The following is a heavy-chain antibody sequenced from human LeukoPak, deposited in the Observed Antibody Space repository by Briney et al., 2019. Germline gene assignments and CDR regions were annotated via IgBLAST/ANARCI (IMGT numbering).Heavy chain of an antibody. CDR3: ASLKEMATDHDAFDI. Sequence: PSETLSLTCAVYGGSFSGYYWSWIRQPPGKGLEWIGEINHSGSTNYNPSLKSRVTISVDTSKNQFSLKLSSVTAADTAVYYCASLKEMATDHDAFDIWGQGTMVTVSS. V-gene: IGHV4-34*01. D-gene: IGHD5-12*01. CDR1: GGSFSGYY. CDR2: INHSGST. J-gene: IGHJ3*02.